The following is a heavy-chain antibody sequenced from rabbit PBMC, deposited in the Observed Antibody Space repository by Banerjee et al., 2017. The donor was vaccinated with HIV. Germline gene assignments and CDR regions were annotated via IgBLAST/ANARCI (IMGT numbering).Heavy chain of an antibody. J-gene: IGHJ2*01. V-gene: IGHV1S40*01. CDR1: GFSFSSRYY. CDR2: IYTGDGNT. CDR3: ARGGGGYAGYGHGDDAFDP. Sequence: QSLEESGGDLVKPGASLTLTCTASGFSFSSRYYMCWVRQAPGKGLELIACIYTGDGNTHYASWAKGRFTISKTSSTVDLKMTSLTVADTATYFCARGGGGYAGYGHGDDAFDPWGQGTLVTVS. D-gene: IGHD7-1*01.